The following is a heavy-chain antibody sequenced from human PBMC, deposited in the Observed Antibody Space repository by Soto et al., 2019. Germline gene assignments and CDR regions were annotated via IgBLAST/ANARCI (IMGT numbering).Heavy chain of an antibody. CDR2: MNPHSGET. CDR1: GCSFTSFH. Sequence: ASVKVSCKASGCSFTSFHFNWVRQATGQGLEWIGWMNPHSGETGFAQRFQGRVTITRNTSINTAYMELSSLRSQDTAVYYCARGSPGAVDHWGQGTQVTVSS. CDR3: ARGSPGAVDH. D-gene: IGHD6-19*01. V-gene: IGHV1-8*01. J-gene: IGHJ4*02.